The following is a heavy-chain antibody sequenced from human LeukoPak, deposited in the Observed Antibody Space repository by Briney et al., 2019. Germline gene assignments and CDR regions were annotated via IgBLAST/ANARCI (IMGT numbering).Heavy chain of an antibody. D-gene: IGHD5-24*01. CDR1: GFMFSSNW. CDR2: IKEDGTET. CDR3: AKEGRSLQTY. Sequence: GGFLRLSCAASGFMFSSNWMSWVRLAPGKGLEWVANIKEDGTETYYVDSVKGRFTISRDNAKNSLYLQMNSLRVEDTAVYYCAKEGRSLQTYWGQGTLVTVSS. J-gene: IGHJ4*02. V-gene: IGHV3-7*03.